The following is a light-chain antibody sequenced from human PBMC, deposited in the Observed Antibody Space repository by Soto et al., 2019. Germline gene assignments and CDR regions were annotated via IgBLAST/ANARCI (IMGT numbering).Light chain of an antibody. J-gene: IGKJ4*01. CDR1: QSVSSSY. CDR2: GAS. V-gene: IGKV3-20*01. CDR3: QQYGSSPLT. Sequence: EIVLTQSPGTLSLSPGERATVSCRASQSVSSSYLAWYQQKPGQAPRLLIYGASSRATGIPDRFSGSGSGTDLTLTISRQEPEDFAVYYCQQYGSSPLTFGGGTKVEIK.